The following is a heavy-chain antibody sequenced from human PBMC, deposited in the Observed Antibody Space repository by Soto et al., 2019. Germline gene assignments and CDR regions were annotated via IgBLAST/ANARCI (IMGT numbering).Heavy chain of an antibody. Sequence: EVQLVQSGAEVKKPGESLRISCKGSGYSFTSYWISWVRQMPGKGLEWMGRIDPSDSYTNYSPSFQGHVTISADKSISTAYLQWSSLKASDTAMYYCARHRIHRKPYDGEDYWGQGTLVTVSS. V-gene: IGHV5-10-1*03. J-gene: IGHJ4*02. CDR3: ARHRIHRKPYDGEDY. D-gene: IGHD3-10*01. CDR1: GYSFTSYW. CDR2: IDPSDSYT.